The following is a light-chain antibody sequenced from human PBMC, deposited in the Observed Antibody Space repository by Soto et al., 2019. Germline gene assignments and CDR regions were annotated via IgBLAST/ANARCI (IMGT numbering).Light chain of an antibody. J-gene: IGKJ2*01. CDR2: SSS. V-gene: IGKV3-15*01. Sequence: EIVMTQSPVTLSVSPGERATLSCRASQSVGSNLAWYQQKPGQAPRLLVFSSSTRATDVPARFTGSGSGTAFTLTVSSLQSEDVAVYFCQHYTQWPRFTFGQGTRLEIK. CDR1: QSVGSN. CDR3: QHYTQWPRFT.